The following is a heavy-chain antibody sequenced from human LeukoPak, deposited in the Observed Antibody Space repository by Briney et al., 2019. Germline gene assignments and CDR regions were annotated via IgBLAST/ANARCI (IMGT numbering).Heavy chain of an antibody. CDR1: GGTFSSYA. V-gene: IGHV1-69*04. J-gene: IGHJ6*02. CDR2: TIPILGIA. CDR3: ARYVLAVAVSYYYGMDV. Sequence: ASVKVSCKASGGTFSSYAISWVRQAPGQGLEWMGRTIPILGIANYAQKFQGRVTITADKSTSTAYMELSSLRSEDTAVYYCARYVLAVAVSYYYGMDVWGQGTTVTVSS. D-gene: IGHD6-19*01.